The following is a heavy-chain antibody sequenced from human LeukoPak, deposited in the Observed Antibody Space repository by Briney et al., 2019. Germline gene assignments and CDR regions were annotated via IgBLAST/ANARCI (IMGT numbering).Heavy chain of an antibody. V-gene: IGHV1-58*01. CDR1: GFTFTSSA. CDR3: ARAKKARDGYNGGYDY. J-gene: IGHJ4*02. D-gene: IGHD5-24*01. Sequence: ASVKVSCKASGFTFTSSAVQWVRQARGQRLEWIGWIVVGSGNTNYAQKFQGRVTITADESTSTAYMELSSLRSEDTAVYYCARAKKARDGYNGGYDYWGQGTLVTVSS. CDR2: IVVGSGNT.